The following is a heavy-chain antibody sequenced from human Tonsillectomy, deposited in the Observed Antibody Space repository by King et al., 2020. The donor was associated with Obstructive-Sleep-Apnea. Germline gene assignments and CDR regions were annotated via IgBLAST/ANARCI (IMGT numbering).Heavy chain of an antibody. CDR2: ITSISSTI. J-gene: IGHJ5*02. D-gene: IGHD3-22*01. CDR3: ARDSSGYSP. Sequence: VQLVESGGGLVQPGGSLRLSCAASGFTFSSYIMNWVRQAPGKGLEWVSYITSISSTIYYADSVKGRFTISRDNAKNSLYLQMNSLRVEDTAVYYCARDSSGYSPWGQGTLVTVSS. V-gene: IGHV3-48*04. CDR1: GFTFSSYI.